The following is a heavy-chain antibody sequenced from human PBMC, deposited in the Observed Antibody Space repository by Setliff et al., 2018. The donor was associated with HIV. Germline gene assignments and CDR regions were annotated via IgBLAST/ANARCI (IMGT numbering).Heavy chain of an antibody. CDR1: GHSISRGYF. D-gene: IGHD6-25*01. CDR3: VTGYNSVLYSVF. CDR2: IYQSGNA. Sequence: SETLSLTCAVSGHSISRGYFCGWIRQTPGKGLEWIGNIYQSGNAYYTPSLKSRVTISVDTSRYRFSLKLTSGTAADTAVYYCVTGYNSVLYSVFWGQGLLVTVSS. V-gene: IGHV4-38-2*01. J-gene: IGHJ4*02.